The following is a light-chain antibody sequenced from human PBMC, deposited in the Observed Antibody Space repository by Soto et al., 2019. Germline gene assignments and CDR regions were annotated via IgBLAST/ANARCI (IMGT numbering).Light chain of an antibody. CDR1: QSVISNF. CDR2: DSS. Sequence: EIVLTQSPGTLSLSPGETASLSCRASQSVISNFLAWYQQRRGQPPRLLMYDSSKRANGIPARFTGSGSGTTFTLTISRVEPGDSAVYYCQQTFHSPMTFGQGTRLEIK. CDR3: QQTFHSPMT. V-gene: IGKV3-20*01. J-gene: IGKJ2*01.